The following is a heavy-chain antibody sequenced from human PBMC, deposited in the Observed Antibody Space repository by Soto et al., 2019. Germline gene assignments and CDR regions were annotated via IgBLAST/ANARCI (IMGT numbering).Heavy chain of an antibody. Sequence: QVQLVQSGAEVKKPGSSVKVSCKASGGTFSSYTISWVRQAPGQGLEWMGRIIPILGIANYAQKFQGRVTITADKSTSTAYMELSSLRSEDTAVYYCASLSVVVADDPDYWGQGTLVIVSS. CDR3: ASLSVVVADDPDY. CDR1: GGTFSSYT. V-gene: IGHV1-69*02. J-gene: IGHJ4*02. CDR2: IIPILGIA. D-gene: IGHD2-15*01.